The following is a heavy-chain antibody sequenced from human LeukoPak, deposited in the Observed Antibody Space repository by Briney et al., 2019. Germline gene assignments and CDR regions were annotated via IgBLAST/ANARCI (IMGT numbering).Heavy chain of an antibody. CDR1: GFTFSSYD. CDR2: IGTAGDT. V-gene: IGHV3-13*01. J-gene: IGHJ4*02. Sequence: GGSLRLSCAASGFTFSSYDMHWVRQAPGKGLEWVSAIGTAGDTYYTGSVKGRFTISRDNSKNPLYLQMNSLRAEDTAVYYCATSFGPVIAAAGTGADWGQGTLVTVSS. D-gene: IGHD6-13*01. CDR3: ATSFGPVIAAAGTGAD.